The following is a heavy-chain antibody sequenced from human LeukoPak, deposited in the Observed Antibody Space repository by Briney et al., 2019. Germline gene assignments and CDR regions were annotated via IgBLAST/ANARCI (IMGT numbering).Heavy chain of an antibody. V-gene: IGHV4-61*05. CDR2: IYYSGST. CDR3: ARTTEDCSSSSCYQYWFDP. J-gene: IGHJ5*02. Sequence: SETLSLTCTVSGGSISSSSYYWGWIRQPPGKGLEWIRYIYYSGSTNYNPALKSRVTISVETSKNQFSLMLNSVPAADTAVYYCARTTEDCSSSSCYQYWFDPWGQGTMVTVPS. D-gene: IGHD2-2*01. CDR1: GGSISSSSYY.